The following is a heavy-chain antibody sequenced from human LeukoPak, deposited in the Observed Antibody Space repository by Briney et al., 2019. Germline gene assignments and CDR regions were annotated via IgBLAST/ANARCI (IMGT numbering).Heavy chain of an antibody. D-gene: IGHD5-24*01. CDR3: AREVEMATIIYFDY. Sequence: GGSLRLSCAASGFTFSSYWMSWVRQAPGKGLEWGANIKQDGSEKYYVDSVKGRFTISRDNAKNSLYLQMNSLRAEDTAVYYCAREVEMATIIYFDYWGQGTLVTVSS. J-gene: IGHJ4*02. CDR1: GFTFSSYW. V-gene: IGHV3-7*01. CDR2: IKQDGSEK.